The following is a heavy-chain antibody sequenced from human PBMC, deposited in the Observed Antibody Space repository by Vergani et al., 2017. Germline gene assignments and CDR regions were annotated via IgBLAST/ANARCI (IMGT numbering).Heavy chain of an antibody. CDR3: AKEGGGYSYDPWYYYYYMDV. CDR1: GFTFSNAW. D-gene: IGHD5-18*01. V-gene: IGHV3-15*01. Sequence: EVQLVESGGGLVKPGGSLRLSCAASGFTFSNAWMSWVRQAPGKGLEWVGRIKSKTDGGTTDYAAPVKGRFTISRDNSKNTLYLQMNSLRAEDTAVYYCAKEGGGYSYDPWYYYYYMDVWGKGTTVTVSS. J-gene: IGHJ6*03. CDR2: IKSKTDGGTT.